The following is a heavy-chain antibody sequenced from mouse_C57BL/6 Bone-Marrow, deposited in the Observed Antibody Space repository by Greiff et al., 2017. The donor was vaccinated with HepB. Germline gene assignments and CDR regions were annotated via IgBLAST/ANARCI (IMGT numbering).Heavy chain of an antibody. Sequence: QVQLQQSGAELVRPGTSVTVSCKASGYAFTNYLIEWVKQRPGQGLEWIGVINPGSGGTNYNEKFKGKATLTADKSSSTAYMQLSSLTSEDSAVYFCARNGYYVFDYWGQGTTLTVSS. CDR2: INPGSGGT. J-gene: IGHJ2*01. CDR3: ARNGYYVFDY. V-gene: IGHV1-54*01. CDR1: GYAFTNYL. D-gene: IGHD2-3*01.